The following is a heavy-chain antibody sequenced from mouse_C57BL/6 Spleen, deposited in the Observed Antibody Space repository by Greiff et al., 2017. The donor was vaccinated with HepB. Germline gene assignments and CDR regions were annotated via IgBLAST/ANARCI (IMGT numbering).Heavy chain of an antibody. D-gene: IGHD1-1*01. CDR1: GYTFTSYW. V-gene: IGHV1-64*01. J-gene: IGHJ2*01. CDR3: ARELLYYFDY. CDR2: IHPNSGST. Sequence: QVQLQQSGAELVKPGASVKLSCKASGYTFTSYWMHWVKQRPGQGLEWIGMIHPNSGSTNYNEKFKSKATLTVDKSSSTAYMQLSSLTSEDSAVYYCARELLYYFDYWGQGTTLTVSS.